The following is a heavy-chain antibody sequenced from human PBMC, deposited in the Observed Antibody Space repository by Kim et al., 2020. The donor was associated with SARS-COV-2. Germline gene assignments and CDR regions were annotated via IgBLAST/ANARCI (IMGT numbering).Heavy chain of an antibody. Sequence: SETLSLTCTVSGGSISSSSYYWGWIRQPPGKGLEWIGSIYYSGSTYYNPSLKSRVTISVDTSKNQFSLKLSSVTAADTAVYYCAREGSRRRYGDPYFDYWGQGTLVTVSS. D-gene: IGHD4-17*01. V-gene: IGHV4-39*07. CDR3: AREGSRRRYGDPYFDY. CDR1: GGSISSSSYY. J-gene: IGHJ4*02. CDR2: IYYSGST.